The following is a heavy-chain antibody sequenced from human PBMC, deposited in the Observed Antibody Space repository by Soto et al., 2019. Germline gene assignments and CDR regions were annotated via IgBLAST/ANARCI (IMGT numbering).Heavy chain of an antibody. D-gene: IGHD2-8*01. V-gene: IGHV4-4*02. J-gene: IGHJ5*02. CDR3: ARDQSCTNGVCYEEANWFDP. Sequence: SETLSLTCAVSSGSISSSNWWSWVRQPPGKGLEWIGEIYHSGSTNYNPSLKSRVTISVDKSKNQFSLKLSSVTAADTAVYYCARDQSCTNGVCYEEANWFDPWGQGTLVTVSS. CDR1: SGSISSSNW. CDR2: IYHSGST.